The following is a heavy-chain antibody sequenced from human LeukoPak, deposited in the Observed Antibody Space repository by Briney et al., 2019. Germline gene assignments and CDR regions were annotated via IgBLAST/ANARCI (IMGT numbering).Heavy chain of an antibody. D-gene: IGHD1-26*01. CDR3: ARPAYRGSYYDAFHI. J-gene: IGHJ3*02. CDR2: IYYSGST. CDR1: GGSISSSSYY. Sequence: PSETLSLTCTVSGGSISSSSYYWGWIRQPPGKGLEWIGSIYYSGSTYYNPSLKSRVTISVDTSKNKFSLKLNSVTAADTAVYYCARPAYRGSYYDAFHIWGQGTMVTVSS. V-gene: IGHV4-39*01.